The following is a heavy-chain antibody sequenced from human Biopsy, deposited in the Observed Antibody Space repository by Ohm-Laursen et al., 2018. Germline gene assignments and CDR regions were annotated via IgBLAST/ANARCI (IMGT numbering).Heavy chain of an antibody. CDR1: GYTFTGYY. V-gene: IGHV1-18*04. CDR3: ARDPGYDFWSGSDPFDI. J-gene: IGHJ3*02. D-gene: IGHD3-3*01. Sequence: ASVKVSCNASGYTFTGYYMHWVRQAPGQGLEWMGWISTYNDDTNIAQKFQGRVSMTTDTSTRTAYMELRSLRSGDTAIYFCARDPGYDFWSGSDPFDIWGQGTLVTVS. CDR2: ISTYNDDT.